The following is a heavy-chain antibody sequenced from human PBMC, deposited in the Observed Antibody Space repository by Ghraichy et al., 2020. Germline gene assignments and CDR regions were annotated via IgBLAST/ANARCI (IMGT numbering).Heavy chain of an antibody. Sequence: SQTLSLTCTVSGGSISSYYWNWIRQPPGKGLEWIGYIYDSGSTNYNPSLKSRVTISVDTSKNQFSLKLSSVTAADTAVYYCARGGSGPHEYWGQGTLVTVSS. CDR2: IYDSGST. CDR3: ARGGSGPHEY. V-gene: IGHV4-59*01. CDR1: GGSISSYY. J-gene: IGHJ4*02. D-gene: IGHD2-15*01.